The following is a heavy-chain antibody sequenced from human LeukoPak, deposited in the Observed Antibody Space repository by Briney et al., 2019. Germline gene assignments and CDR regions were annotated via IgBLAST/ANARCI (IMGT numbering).Heavy chain of an antibody. Sequence: GGSLRLSCAASGFTFSSFEMNWVRQAPGKGLEWASYISSSGSTIYYADSVKGRFTISRDNAKNSLYLQMNSLQTEDTAVYYCVITRILGSGNYYNPGWFDPWGQGTLVTVSS. CDR3: VITRILGSGNYYNPGWFDP. CDR2: ISSSGSTI. CDR1: GFTFSSFE. J-gene: IGHJ5*02. V-gene: IGHV3-48*03. D-gene: IGHD3-10*01.